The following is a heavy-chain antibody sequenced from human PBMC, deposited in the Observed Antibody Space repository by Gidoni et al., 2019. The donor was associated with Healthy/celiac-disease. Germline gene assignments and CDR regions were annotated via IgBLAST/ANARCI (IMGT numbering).Heavy chain of an antibody. Sequence: EVQLVESGGGLVQPGGSLKLSCAASGFTFSGPAMHWVRQASGKGLEWVGRIRSKANSYATAYAASVKGRFTISRDDSKNTAYLQMNSLKTEDTAVYYCTTRNPRVVVTAISWYFDLWGRGTLVTVSS. CDR2: IRSKANSYAT. J-gene: IGHJ2*01. CDR1: GFTFSGPA. CDR3: TTRNPRVVVTAISWYFDL. V-gene: IGHV3-73*02. D-gene: IGHD2-21*02.